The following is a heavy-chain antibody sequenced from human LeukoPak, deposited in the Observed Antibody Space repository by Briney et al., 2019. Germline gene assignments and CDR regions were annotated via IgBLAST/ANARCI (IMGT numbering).Heavy chain of an antibody. D-gene: IGHD3-10*01. CDR1: GGTFSSYA. J-gene: IGHJ5*02. CDR3: ASAPDTFGEFTNWFDP. V-gene: IGHV1-69*01. Sequence: GASVKVSCKASGGTFSSYAISWVRQAPGQGLEWMGGIIPIFGTANYAQKFQGRVTITADESTSTAYMELSSLRSEDTAVYYCASAPDTFGEFTNWFDPWGQGTLVTVSS. CDR2: IIPIFGTA.